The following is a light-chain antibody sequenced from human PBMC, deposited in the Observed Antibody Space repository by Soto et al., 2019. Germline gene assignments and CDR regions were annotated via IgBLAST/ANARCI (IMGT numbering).Light chain of an antibody. Sequence: QSVLTQPASVSVAPGQSITISFTGNSSDVCGYNYVSWYQHHPGKAPKLMIFDVSNRPSGVSNRFSGSKSGNTASLTISGLQPEDEADYYCSSYTTSNTRQIVFGTGTKV. CDR3: SSYTTSNTRQIV. CDR1: SSDVCGYNY. J-gene: IGLJ1*01. V-gene: IGLV2-14*03. CDR2: DVS.